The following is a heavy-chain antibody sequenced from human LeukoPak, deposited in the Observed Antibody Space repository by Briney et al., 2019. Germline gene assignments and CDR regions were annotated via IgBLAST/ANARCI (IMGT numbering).Heavy chain of an antibody. CDR3: VKPGRLSSGPDY. CDR1: GFTSSGYF. Sequence: GGSLRLSCSASGFTSSGYFMHWVRQAPWKGLEYVSAIGNNGGSTYYADSVKGRFIISRDNSRNTLYLQMSSLRVEDTAVYYCVKPGRLSSGPDYWGQGTLVTVSS. J-gene: IGHJ4*02. V-gene: IGHV3-64D*06. D-gene: IGHD6-19*01. CDR2: IGNNGGST.